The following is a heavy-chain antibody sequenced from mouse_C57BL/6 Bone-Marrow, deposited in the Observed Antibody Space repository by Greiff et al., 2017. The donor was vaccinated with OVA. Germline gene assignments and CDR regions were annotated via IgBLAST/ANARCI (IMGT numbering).Heavy chain of an antibody. CDR2: INPSSGYT. CDR1: GYTFTSYT. Sequence: VQLQQSGAELARPGASVKMSCKASGYTFTSYTMHWVKQRPGQGLEWIGYINPSSGYTKYNQKFKDKATLTADKSSSTAYMQLSSLTSEDSAVYYCARSAGRPWYVDVWGTGTTVTVSS. CDR3: ARSAGRPWYVDV. V-gene: IGHV1-4*01. J-gene: IGHJ1*03.